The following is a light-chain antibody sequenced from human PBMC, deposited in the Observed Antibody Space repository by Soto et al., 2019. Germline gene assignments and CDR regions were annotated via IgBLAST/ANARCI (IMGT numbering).Light chain of an antibody. J-gene: IGKJ2*01. CDR2: STS. V-gene: IGKV3-20*01. Sequence: DIVLTQSPATLSLSPGERVTLSCRASQSISSAYFGWYQHKPTGAPILLIYSTSLRATGIPHRCSGSRCAGAYTLPTSRLEPADFAVYYCQQYGTSPMYSFGQGTKLEIK. CDR3: QQYGTSPMYS. CDR1: QSISSAY.